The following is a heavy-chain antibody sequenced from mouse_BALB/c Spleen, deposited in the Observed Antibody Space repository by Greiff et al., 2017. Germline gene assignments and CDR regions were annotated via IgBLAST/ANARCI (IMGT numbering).Heavy chain of an antibody. V-gene: IGHV1S135*01. CDR2: IDPFNGGT. CDR1: GYSFTSYY. CDR3: ALDYTSFAY. D-gene: IGHD2-12*01. J-gene: IGHJ3*01. Sequence: EVQLQQSGPELMKPGASVKISCKASGYSFTSYYMHWVKQSHGKSLEWIGYIDPFNGGTSYNQKFKGKATLTVDKSSSTAYMHLSSLTSEDSAVYYCALDYTSFAYWGQGTLVTVSA.